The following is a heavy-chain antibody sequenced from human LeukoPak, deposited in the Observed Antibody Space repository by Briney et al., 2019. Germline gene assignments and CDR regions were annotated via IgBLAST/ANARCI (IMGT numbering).Heavy chain of an antibody. D-gene: IGHD4-17*01. J-gene: IGHJ4*02. CDR2: ISSSSTYT. CDR1: GFTFSDYY. Sequence: GGSLRLSCAASGFTFSDYYMSWMRQPPGKGLEWVSYISSSSTYTNYADSVKGRFTISRDNARNSLYLQMSSLRADDTAVYYCARRMTSVTTFDYWGQGTLVTVSS. CDR3: ARRMTSVTTFDY. V-gene: IGHV3-11*03.